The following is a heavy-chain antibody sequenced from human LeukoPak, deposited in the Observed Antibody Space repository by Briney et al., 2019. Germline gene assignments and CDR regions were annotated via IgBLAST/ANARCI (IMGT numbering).Heavy chain of an antibody. CDR2: IIPILGIA. Sequence: ASVKVSCKASGGTFSSYTISWVRQAPGQGLEWMGRIIPILGIANYAQKFQDRVTITADKSTSTAYMELSSLRSEDTAVYYCARDPTIFGVVTPSRSGWFDPWGQGTLVTVSS. J-gene: IGHJ5*02. CDR1: GGTFSSYT. CDR3: ARDPTIFGVVTPSRSGWFDP. V-gene: IGHV1-69*04. D-gene: IGHD3-3*01.